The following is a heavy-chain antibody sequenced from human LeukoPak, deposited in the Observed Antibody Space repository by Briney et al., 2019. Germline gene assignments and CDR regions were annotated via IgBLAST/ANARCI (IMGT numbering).Heavy chain of an antibody. Sequence: ASVKVSCKASGFTFTGYYMHWVRQAPGQGLERIGWINPNTGGTRYAQKFQARVTMTRDTSISTAYMELSRLRSDDTAMYYCARGDIMGVTDYRYFDYWGQRTLVTVSS. CDR2: INPNTGGT. J-gene: IGHJ4*02. V-gene: IGHV1-2*02. CDR3: ARGDIMGVTDYRYFDY. D-gene: IGHD1-26*01. CDR1: GFTFTGYY.